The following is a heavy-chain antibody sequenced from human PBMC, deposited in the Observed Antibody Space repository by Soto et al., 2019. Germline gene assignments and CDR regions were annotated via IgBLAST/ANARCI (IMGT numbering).Heavy chain of an antibody. CDR3: ARDRVATRQEYYYYYMDV. J-gene: IGHJ6*03. V-gene: IGHV3-66*01. D-gene: IGHD5-12*01. CDR2: IYSGGST. CDR1: GFNVSSNY. Sequence: EVQLVESGGGLVQHGGSLRLSCAASGFNVSSNYMSWVRQAPGKGLEWVSVIYSGGSTYYADSVKGRFTISRDNSKNTLSLQMNSLRAEDTAVYYCARDRVATRQEYYYYYMDVWGKGTTVTVSS.